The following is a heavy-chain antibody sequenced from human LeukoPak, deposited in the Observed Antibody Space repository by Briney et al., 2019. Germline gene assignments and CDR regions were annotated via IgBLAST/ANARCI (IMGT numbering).Heavy chain of an antibody. Sequence: SETLSLTCTVSGGSISSYYWSWIRQPPGKGLEWIGYIYYSGMTNYNPSLKSRVTMSVDTSKNQFSLNLNSATAADTAVYYCARPYFSGGSCYPGHFDLWGQGT. D-gene: IGHD2-15*01. CDR3: ARPYFSGGSCYPGHFDL. CDR1: GGSISSYY. J-gene: IGHJ4*02. V-gene: IGHV4-59*08. CDR2: IYYSGMT.